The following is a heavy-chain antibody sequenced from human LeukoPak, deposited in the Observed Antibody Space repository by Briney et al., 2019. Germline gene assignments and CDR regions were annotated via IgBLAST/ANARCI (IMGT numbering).Heavy chain of an antibody. V-gene: IGHV1-18*01. J-gene: IGHJ4*02. Sequence: ASVKVSCKASGYTFTSYGISWVRQAPGQGLEWMGWISAYNGNTNYAQKLQGRVTMTTDTSTSTAYMELRSLRSDDTAVYYCAIDPFYYDSSGYNDGAFAYWAQGTLVTVSS. CDR3: AIDPFYYDSSGYNDGAFAY. D-gene: IGHD3-22*01. CDR2: ISAYNGNT. CDR1: GYTFTSYG.